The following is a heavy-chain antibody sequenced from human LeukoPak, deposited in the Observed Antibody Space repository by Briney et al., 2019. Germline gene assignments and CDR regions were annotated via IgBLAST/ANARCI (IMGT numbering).Heavy chain of an antibody. V-gene: IGHV3-21*01. CDR3: ARDPTYYGILPRLPPDY. CDR1: GFTFSSYR. CDR2: ISSSSSYI. J-gene: IGHJ4*02. Sequence: GGSLRLSCAASGFTFSSYRMNWVRQAPGKGLEWVSSISSSSSYIYYADSVKGRFTISRDNAKNSLYLQMNSLRAEDTAVYYCARDPTYYGILPRLPPDYWGQGTLVTVSS. D-gene: IGHD3-9*01.